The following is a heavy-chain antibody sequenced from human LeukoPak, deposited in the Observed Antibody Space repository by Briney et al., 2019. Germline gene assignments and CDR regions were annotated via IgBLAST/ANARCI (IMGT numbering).Heavy chain of an antibody. CDR2: IIPIFGTA. CDR1: GGTFTSYA. Sequence: SVKLSCKASGGTFTSYAISWVRQAPGQGLEWMGGIIPIFGTANYARKFQGRVTITADESTSTAYMQLRSLETSATTVYYCARAYSVNSSGWYLAFDIWGQGTMVTVSS. CDR3: ARAYSVNSSGWYLAFDI. D-gene: IGHD6-19*01. J-gene: IGHJ3*02. V-gene: IGHV1-69*13.